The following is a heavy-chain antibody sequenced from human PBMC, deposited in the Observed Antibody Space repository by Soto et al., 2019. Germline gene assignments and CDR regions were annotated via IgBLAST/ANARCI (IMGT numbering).Heavy chain of an antibody. V-gene: IGHV3-7*03. D-gene: IGHD4-17*01. CDR3: AMHDYGGSYVT. CDR2: IKEDGSEK. J-gene: IGHJ5*02. Sequence: PGGSLRLSYAASGFTFSSYWMSWVRQSPGKGLEWVANIKEDGSEKYYVDSVKGRFTISRDNAKNSLYLQMSSLRAEDTAVYYCAMHDYGGSYVTWGQGTLVTVSS. CDR1: GFTFSSYW.